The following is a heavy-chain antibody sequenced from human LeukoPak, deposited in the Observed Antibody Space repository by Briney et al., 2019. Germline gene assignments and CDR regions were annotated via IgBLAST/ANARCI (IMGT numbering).Heavy chain of an antibody. Sequence: SGTLSLTCAVSGGSISSGGYYWSWIRQHPGKGLEWIGYIYYSGSTYYNPSLKSRVTISVDTSKYQFSLKLSSVTAADTAVYYYASYYYDSSGYYYIFDYWGQGTLVTVSS. D-gene: IGHD3-22*01. CDR1: GGSISSGGYY. J-gene: IGHJ4*02. V-gene: IGHV4-31*11. CDR3: ASYYYDSSGYYYIFDY. CDR2: IYYSGST.